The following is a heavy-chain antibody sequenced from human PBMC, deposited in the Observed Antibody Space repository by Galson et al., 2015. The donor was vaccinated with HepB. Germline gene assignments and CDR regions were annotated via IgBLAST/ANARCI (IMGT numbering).Heavy chain of an antibody. J-gene: IGHJ3*01. CDR1: GDSVSSNTAA. V-gene: IGHV6-1*01. D-gene: IGHD1-20*01. CDR3: AREGPSRGQLTADAFDL. CDR2: TFFRSKWYT. Sequence: CAISGDSVSSNTAAWNWIRQSPSRGLEWLGRTFFRSKWYTDYAVSMKSRVTVNPDTSNNHVSLHLNSVTPEDTAVYYCAREGPSRGQLTADAFDLWGQGTMVTVSS.